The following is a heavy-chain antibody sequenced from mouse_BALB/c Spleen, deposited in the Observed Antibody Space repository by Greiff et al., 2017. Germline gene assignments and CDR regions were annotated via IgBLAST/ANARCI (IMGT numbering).Heavy chain of an antibody. CDR2: ISSGSSTI. J-gene: IGHJ3*01. CDR3: ARYGCDVGFAY. Sequence: EVKLVESGGGLVQPGGSRKLSCAASGFTFSSFGMHWVRQAPEKGLEWVAYISSGSSTIYYADTVKGRFTISRDNPKNTLFLQMTSLRSEDTAMYYCARYGCDVGFAYWGQGTLVTVSA. D-gene: IGHD2-2*01. V-gene: IGHV5-17*02. CDR1: GFTFSSFG.